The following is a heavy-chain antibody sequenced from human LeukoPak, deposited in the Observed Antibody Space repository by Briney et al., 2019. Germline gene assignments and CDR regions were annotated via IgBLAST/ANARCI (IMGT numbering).Heavy chain of an antibody. Sequence: PGKSLRLSCAASGFTFTDYGMHSVRQAPGKGLGWVAVIWSDGTNKYYADSVKGRSAISRDDSSNMVYLQMNRLRAAHTAIYYCAKDVERGLDDTNSLDHWGQGTMVAVPS. CDR2: IWSDGTNK. J-gene: IGHJ5*02. V-gene: IGHV3-33*06. CDR1: GFTFTDYG. CDR3: AKDVERGLDDTNSLDH. D-gene: IGHD3/OR15-3a*01.